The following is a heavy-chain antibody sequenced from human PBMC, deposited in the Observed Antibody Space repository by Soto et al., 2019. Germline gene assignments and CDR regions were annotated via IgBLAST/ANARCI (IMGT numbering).Heavy chain of an antibody. CDR1: GGSISSSSYY. D-gene: IGHD6-19*01. V-gene: IGHV4-39*01. CDR3: ASHFRSSGWPYYFDY. CDR2: IYYSGST. J-gene: IGHJ4*02. Sequence: SETLSLTCTVSGGSISSSSYYWGWIRQPPGKGLEWIGSIYYSGSTYYNPSLKSRVTISVDTSKNQFSLKLSSVTAADTAVYYCASHFRSSGWPYYFDYWGQGTLVTVSS.